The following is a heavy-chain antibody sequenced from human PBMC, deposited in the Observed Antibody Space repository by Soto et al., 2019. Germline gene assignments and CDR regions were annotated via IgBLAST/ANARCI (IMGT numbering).Heavy chain of an antibody. J-gene: IGHJ5*02. D-gene: IGHD2-8*01. CDR1: GFSLSTSGVG. CDR3: AHRPKDMVLIVYAMEPWFDP. CDR2: IYWDDDK. Sequence: QITLKESGPTLVKPTQTLTLTCTFSGFSLSTSGVGVGWIRQPPGKALQGLALIYWDDDKRYSPSLKSRLTITKDTSNNQVVLTMTDMDPVDTATYYCAHRPKDMVLIVYAMEPWFDPWGQGTLVTVSS. V-gene: IGHV2-5*02.